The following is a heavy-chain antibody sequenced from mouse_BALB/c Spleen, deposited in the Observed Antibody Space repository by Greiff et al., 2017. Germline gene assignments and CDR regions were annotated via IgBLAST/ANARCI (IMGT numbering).Heavy chain of an antibody. V-gene: IGHV7-3*02. D-gene: IGHD1-1*01. Sequence: EVKLMESGGGLVQPGGSLRLSCATSGFTFTDYYMRWVRQPPGKALEWLGFIRNKANGYTTEYSASVKGRFTISRDNSQSILYLQMNTLRAEDSATYYCARDYGSSPFAYWGQGTLVTVSA. J-gene: IGHJ3*01. CDR1: GFTFTDYY. CDR3: ARDYGSSPFAY. CDR2: IRNKANGYTT.